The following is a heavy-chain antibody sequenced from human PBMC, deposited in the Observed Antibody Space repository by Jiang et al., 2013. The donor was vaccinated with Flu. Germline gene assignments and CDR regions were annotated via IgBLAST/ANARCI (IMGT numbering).Heavy chain of an antibody. V-gene: IGHV3-30*18. CDR2: ISYDGSNK. CDR1: GFTFSSYG. D-gene: IGHD5-18*01. J-gene: IGHJ4*02. Sequence: QLLESGGGVVQPGRSLRLSCAASGFTFSSYGMHWVRQAPGKGLEWVAVISYDGSNKYYADSVKGRFTISRDNSKNTLYLQMNSLRAEDTAVYYCAKDPGYSYGYGGDYWGQGTLVTVSS. CDR3: AKDPGYSYGYGGDY.